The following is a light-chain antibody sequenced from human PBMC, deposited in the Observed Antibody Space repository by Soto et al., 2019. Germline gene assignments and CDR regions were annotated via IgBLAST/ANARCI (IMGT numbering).Light chain of an antibody. CDR3: QQYGSSPQT. CDR1: QSVSSNY. J-gene: IGKJ1*01. Sequence: EIVLTLSPGTLSLSPGERATFSCRASQSVSSNYLAWYQQKPGQAPRLLIYGASTRATGIPDRFSGSGSGTDFTLTISRLEPEDFAVYYCQQYGSSPQTFGQGTKVDIK. CDR2: GAS. V-gene: IGKV3-20*01.